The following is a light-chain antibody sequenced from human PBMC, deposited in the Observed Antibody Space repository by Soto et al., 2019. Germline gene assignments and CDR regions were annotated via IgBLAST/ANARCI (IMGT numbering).Light chain of an antibody. CDR2: GTS. V-gene: IGKV3-20*01. CDR1: QRISLSY. J-gene: IGKJ1*01. CDR3: QQYNDWPLT. Sequence: ELVLTQSQGALSLSPGERATLSCSASQRISLSYIAWYQQQPGQAPRLLIYGTSTRATGIPARFRGSGSGTDFTLSISSLEPEDFAVYYCQQYNDWPLTCGQGTKVDIK.